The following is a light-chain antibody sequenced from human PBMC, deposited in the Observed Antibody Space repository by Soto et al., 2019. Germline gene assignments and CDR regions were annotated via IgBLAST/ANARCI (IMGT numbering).Light chain of an antibody. CDR3: AAWDDSLSAHVV. J-gene: IGLJ2*01. V-gene: IGLV1-47*01. Sequence: QSVLTQPPSASGTPGPRVTISCSGSSSNIGSNYVYWYQHLPGTAPKLLIYRNNQRPSGVPDRFSGSKSGTSASLAISGLRSEDEADYYCAAWDDSLSAHVVFGGGTKLTVL. CDR2: RNN. CDR1: SSNIGSNY.